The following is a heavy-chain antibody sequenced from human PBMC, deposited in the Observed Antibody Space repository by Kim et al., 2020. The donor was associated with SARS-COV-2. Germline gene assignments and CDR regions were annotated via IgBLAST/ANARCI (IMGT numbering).Heavy chain of an antibody. CDR2: ISGDGGST. V-gene: IGHV3-43*02. Sequence: GGSLRLSCAASGFTFDDYAMHWVRQAPGKGLEWVSLISGDGGSTYYADSVKGRFTISRDNSKNSLYLQMNSLRTEDTALYYCATGLHHDAFDIWGQGTMVTVSS. D-gene: IGHD4-4*01. CDR3: ATGLHHDAFDI. CDR1: GFTFDDYA. J-gene: IGHJ3*02.